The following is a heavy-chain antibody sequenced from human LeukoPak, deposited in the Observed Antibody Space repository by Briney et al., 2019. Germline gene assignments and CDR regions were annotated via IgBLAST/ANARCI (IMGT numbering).Heavy chain of an antibody. D-gene: IGHD5-24*01. CDR1: GYTFTGYY. J-gene: IGHJ4*02. CDR2: INPNSGGT. CDR3: ARGPLIRMGGGGYYYFDY. V-gene: IGHV1-2*02. Sequence: ASVKVSCKASGYTFTGYYMHWVRQAPGQGLEWMGWINPNSGGTNYAQKFQGRVTITRDTSISTAYMELSRLRSDDTAVYYCARGPLIRMGGGGYYYFDYWGQGTLVTVSS.